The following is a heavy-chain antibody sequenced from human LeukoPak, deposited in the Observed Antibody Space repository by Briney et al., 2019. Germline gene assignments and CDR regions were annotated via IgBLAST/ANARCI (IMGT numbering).Heavy chain of an antibody. D-gene: IGHD5-24*01. V-gene: IGHV4-34*01. CDR3: ARVRVEMATTTFDY. CDR2: INHSGST. J-gene: IGHJ4*02. Sequence: SETLSLTCAVYGGSFGGYYWSWIRQPLGKGLEWIGEINHSGSTNYNPSLKSRVTISVDTSKNQFSLKLSSVTAADTAVYYCARVRVEMATTTFDYWGQGTLVTVSS. CDR1: GGSFGGYY.